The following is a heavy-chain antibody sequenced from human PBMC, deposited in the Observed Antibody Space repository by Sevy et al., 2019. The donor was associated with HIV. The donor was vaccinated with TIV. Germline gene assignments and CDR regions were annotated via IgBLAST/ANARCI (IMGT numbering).Heavy chain of an antibody. D-gene: IGHD3-3*01. CDR2: ISYDGSNK. CDR1: GFTVSSNY. Sequence: GGSLRLSCAASGFTVSSNYMSWVRQAPGKGLEWVAVISYDGSNKYYADSVKGRFTISRDNSKNTLYLQMNSLRAEDTAVYYCASTYYDFWSGYYTAYYYYGMDVWGQGTTVTISS. J-gene: IGHJ6*02. V-gene: IGHV3-30*03. CDR3: ASTYYDFWSGYYTAYYYYGMDV.